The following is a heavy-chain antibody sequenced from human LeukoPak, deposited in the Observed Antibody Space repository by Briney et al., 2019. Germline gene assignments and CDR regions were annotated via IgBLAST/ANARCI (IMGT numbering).Heavy chain of an antibody. V-gene: IGHV3-11*01. CDR3: ARETRSRYCSGGSCYPIDY. J-gene: IGHJ4*02. Sequence: GGSLRLSCAASGFTFSDYYMSWIRQAPGKGLEWVSYISSSGSTIYYADSVKGRFTISRDNAKNSLYLQMNSLRAEDTAVYYRARETRSRYCSGGSCYPIDYWGQGTLVTVSS. D-gene: IGHD2-15*01. CDR2: ISSSGSTI. CDR1: GFTFSDYY.